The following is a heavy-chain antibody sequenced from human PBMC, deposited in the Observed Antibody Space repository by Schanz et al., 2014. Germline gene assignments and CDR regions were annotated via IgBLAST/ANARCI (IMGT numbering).Heavy chain of an antibody. Sequence: EVQLLESGGTLVRPGGSLRLSCAASGFTFSTYAVAWVRQAPGKGLEWVSSINTGGDSTYYADSVKGRFTISRDNSRDTVYLQMNSLRADDTAMYYCARWFLIRGVILDSWGQGTLVTVSS. CDR1: GFTFSTYA. J-gene: IGHJ4*02. CDR2: INTGGDST. CDR3: ARWFLIRGVILDS. D-gene: IGHD3-10*01. V-gene: IGHV3-23*01.